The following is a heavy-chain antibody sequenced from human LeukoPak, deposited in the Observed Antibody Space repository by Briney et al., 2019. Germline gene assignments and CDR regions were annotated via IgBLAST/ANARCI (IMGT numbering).Heavy chain of an antibody. V-gene: IGHV3-30*02. CDR2: IRYDGSNK. Sequence: GGSLRLSCAASVFTFSSYGMHWVRQAPGKGLEWVAFIRYDGSNKYYADSVRGRFTISRDNSKNTLYLQMNCLRAEDTAVYYCAKSVYDFGGWFHPWVQGTLVTVSS. CDR1: VFTFSSYG. CDR3: AKSVYDFGGWFHP. D-gene: IGHD5/OR15-5a*01. J-gene: IGHJ5*02.